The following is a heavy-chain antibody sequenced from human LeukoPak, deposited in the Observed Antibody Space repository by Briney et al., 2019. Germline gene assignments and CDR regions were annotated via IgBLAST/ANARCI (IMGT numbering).Heavy chain of an antibody. V-gene: IGHV3-53*01. Sequence: GGSLRLSCAASGFXVSSNYISWVRQAPGKGLEWVSVIYSGGSTYYADSVKGRFTISRDNSKNTLYLQMNSLRAEDTAVYYCASEASIAVAGTDHDAFDIWGQGTMVTVSS. D-gene: IGHD6-19*01. J-gene: IGHJ3*02. CDR3: ASEASIAVAGTDHDAFDI. CDR2: IYSGGST. CDR1: GFXVSSNY.